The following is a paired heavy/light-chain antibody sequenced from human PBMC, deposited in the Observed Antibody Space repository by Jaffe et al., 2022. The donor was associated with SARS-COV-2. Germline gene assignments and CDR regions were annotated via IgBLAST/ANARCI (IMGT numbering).Heavy chain of an antibody. CDR3: GREYNTTFGVVYAFFDY. CDR2: INVGNGDT. D-gene: IGHD3-3*01. Sequence: QVHLVQSEAEVKRPGASVRVSCKASGYTFTRHTIQWVRQAPGQRLEWMGWINVGNGDTRYSQKFQGRITISRDTSANTSYMDLSDLRSEDTAVYYCGREYNTTFGVVYAFFDYWGQGTLVTVSS. J-gene: IGHJ4*02. V-gene: IGHV1-3*01. CDR1: GYTFTRHT.
Light chain of an antibody. J-gene: IGKJ4*01. V-gene: IGKV1-5*03. CDR1: ESISSR. CDR2: KAS. CDR3: QHYLSYPLT. Sequence: DIQMTQSPSTLSASVGDTVTITCRASESISSRLAWYQQKPGKAPNLLIYKASTLESGVPTRFSGSESGTEFTLTISSLQPDDFATYYCQHYLSYPLTFGGGTKVEIK.